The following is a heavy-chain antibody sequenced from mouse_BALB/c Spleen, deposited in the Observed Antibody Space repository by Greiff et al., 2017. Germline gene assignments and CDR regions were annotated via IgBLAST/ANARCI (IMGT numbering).Heavy chain of an antibody. J-gene: IGHJ2*01. CDR3: ARLFTTVYYFDY. CDR1: GFTFSSYG. V-gene: IGHV5-6*01. CDR2: ISSGGSYT. D-gene: IGHD1-1*01. Sequence: EVQLVESGGDLVKPGGSLKLSCAASGFTFSSYGMSWVRQTPDKRLEWVATISSGGSYTYYPDSVKGRFTISRDNAKNTLYLQMSSLKSEDTPMYYCARLFTTVYYFDYWGQGTTLTVSS.